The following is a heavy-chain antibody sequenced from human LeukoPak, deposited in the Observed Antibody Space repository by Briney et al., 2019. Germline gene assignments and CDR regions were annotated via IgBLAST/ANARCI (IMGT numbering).Heavy chain of an antibody. V-gene: IGHV1-2*06. D-gene: IGHD6-13*01. CDR3: ARDSSSWYSDY. Sequence: ASVEVSCKASGYTFTDYYIHWVRQAPGQGLEWMGQINPYSGDTNHAQKFQGRVTMSRDTSITTAYMELSRLTSDDTAVYYCARDSSSWYSDYWGQGTLVTVSS. J-gene: IGHJ4*02. CDR1: GYTFTDYY. CDR2: INPYSGDT.